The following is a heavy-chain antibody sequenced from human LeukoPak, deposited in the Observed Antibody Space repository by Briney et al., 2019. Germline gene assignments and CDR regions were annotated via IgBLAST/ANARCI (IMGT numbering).Heavy chain of an antibody. V-gene: IGHV4-34*01. CDR1: GGSFSDYY. J-gene: IGHJ3*02. CDR2: INHSGGT. D-gene: IGHD3-22*01. CDR3: ARDPVVITASDAFDT. Sequence: SETLSLTCAVYGGSFSDYYWSWIRQPPGKGLEWIGEINHSGGTNYNPSLKSRVTISIDTSKNQFSLKLSSVTAADTAMYYCARDPVVITASDAFDTWGQGTMVTVSS.